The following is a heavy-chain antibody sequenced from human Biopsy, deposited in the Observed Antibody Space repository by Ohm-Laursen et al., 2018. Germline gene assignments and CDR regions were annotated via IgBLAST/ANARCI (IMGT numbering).Heavy chain of an antibody. Sequence: SETLSLTCTVSGGSISSNYYYWGWIRQPPGKGLEWIGSIYYRGNTNYNPSLKSRVTISVDTPKNQFSLKLSSATAAGTAVFYCARHGSQGYCTGGSCVDYWGRGALVTVSS. D-gene: IGHD2-15*01. V-gene: IGHV4-39*01. J-gene: IGHJ4*02. CDR2: IYYRGNT. CDR3: ARHGSQGYCTGGSCVDY. CDR1: GGSISSNYYY.